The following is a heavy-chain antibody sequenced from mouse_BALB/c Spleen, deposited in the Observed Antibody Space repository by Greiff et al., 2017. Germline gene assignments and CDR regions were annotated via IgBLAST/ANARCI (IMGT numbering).Heavy chain of an antibody. Sequence: EVMLVESGGGLVQPGGSLKLSCAASGFTFSSYTMSWVRQTPEKRLEWVAYISNGGGSTYYPDTVKGRFTISRDNAKNTLYLQMSSLKSEDTAMYYCARGKGDGGAMDYWGQGTSVTVSS. CDR3: ARGKGDGGAMDY. CDR2: ISNGGGST. CDR1: GFTFSSYT. V-gene: IGHV5-12-2*01. J-gene: IGHJ4*01.